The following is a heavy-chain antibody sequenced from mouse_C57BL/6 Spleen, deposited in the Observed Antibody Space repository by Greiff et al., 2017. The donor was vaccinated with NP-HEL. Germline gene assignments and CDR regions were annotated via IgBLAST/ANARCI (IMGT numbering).Heavy chain of an antibody. CDR3: ARRYDGYFDY. J-gene: IGHJ2*01. Sequence: VQLQQPGAELVRPGSSVKLSCKASGYTFTSYWMHWVKQRPIQGLEWIGNIDPSNSETHYNQKFKDKATLTVDKSSSTAYMQLSSLTSEDSAVYCLARRYDGYFDYWGQGTTLTVSS. CDR2: IDPSNSET. V-gene: IGHV1-52*01. D-gene: IGHD2-3*01. CDR1: GYTFTSYW.